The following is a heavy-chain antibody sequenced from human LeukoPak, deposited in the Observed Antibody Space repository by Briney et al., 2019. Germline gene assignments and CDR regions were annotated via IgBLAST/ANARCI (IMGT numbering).Heavy chain of an antibody. CDR3: AINLAVAGPRAIGFDI. CDR1: GGSISSYY. V-gene: IGHV4-59*01. D-gene: IGHD6-19*01. J-gene: IGHJ3*02. Sequence: SETLSLTCTVSGGSISSYYWSWIRQPPGKGLEWIGYIYYSGSTNYNPSLKSRVTISVDTSKNQFSLKLSSVTAADTAVYYCAINLAVAGPRAIGFDIWGQGTRVTVSS. CDR2: IYYSGST.